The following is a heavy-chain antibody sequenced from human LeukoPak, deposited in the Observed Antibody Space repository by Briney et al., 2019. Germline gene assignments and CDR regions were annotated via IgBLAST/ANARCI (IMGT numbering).Heavy chain of an antibody. J-gene: IGHJ4*02. CDR1: GFTFSSYG. D-gene: IGHD2-15*01. CDR2: ISYDGSNK. CDR3: AKLVRALGYCSGGSCPTHDY. V-gene: IGHV3-30*18. Sequence: PGGSLRLSCAASGFTFSSYGMHWVRQAPGKGLEWVAVISYDGSNKYYADSVKGRFTISRDNSKNTLYLQMNSLRAEDTAVYHCAKLVRALGYCSGGSCPTHDYWGQGTLVTVSS.